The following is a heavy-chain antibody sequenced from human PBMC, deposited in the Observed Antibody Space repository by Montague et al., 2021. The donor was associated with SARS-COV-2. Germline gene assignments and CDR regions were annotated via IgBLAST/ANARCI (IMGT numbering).Heavy chain of an antibody. Sequence: RSLSWAASGFTFSSYGMHWVRQAPGKGLEWVAVMSYDGSNKYYADSVKGRFTISRDNSKNTLYLQMNSLRVEDTAVYYCARDSYLSGFDYWGQGTLVTVSS. CDR1: GFTFSSYG. CDR3: ARDSYLSGFDY. V-gene: IGHV3-30-3*01. D-gene: IGHD3-10*01. CDR2: MSYDGSNK. J-gene: IGHJ4*02.